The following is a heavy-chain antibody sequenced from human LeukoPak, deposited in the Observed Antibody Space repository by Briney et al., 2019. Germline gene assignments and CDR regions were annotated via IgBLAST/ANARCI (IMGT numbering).Heavy chain of an antibody. J-gene: IGHJ6*02. V-gene: IGHV1-18*01. CDR2: ISAYNGNT. CDR3: ARDLAEMATISGIKYYYYGMDV. Sequence: ASVKVSCKASGYTFTSYGISWVRQAPGQGLEWMGWISAYNGNTNYAQKLQGRVTMTTDTSTSTAYMEMRSLRSDDTAVYYCARDLAEMATISGIKYYYYGMDVWGQGTTVTVSS. CDR1: GYTFTSYG. D-gene: IGHD5-24*01.